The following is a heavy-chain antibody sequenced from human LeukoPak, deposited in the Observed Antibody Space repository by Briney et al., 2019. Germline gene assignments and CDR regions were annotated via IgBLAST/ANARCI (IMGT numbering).Heavy chain of an antibody. J-gene: IGHJ5*02. CDR3: AKPYSSGYNWFDP. D-gene: IGHD6-19*01. CDR1: GFTFSSYA. V-gene: IGHV3-23*01. CDR2: ISGSGDST. Sequence: GGSLRLSCAASGFTFSSYAMSWVRQAPGKGLEWVSAISGSGDSTYYADSVKGRFTISRDNSKNTLWLQMNSLRAGDTAVYYCAKPYSSGYNWFDPWGQGTLVTVSS.